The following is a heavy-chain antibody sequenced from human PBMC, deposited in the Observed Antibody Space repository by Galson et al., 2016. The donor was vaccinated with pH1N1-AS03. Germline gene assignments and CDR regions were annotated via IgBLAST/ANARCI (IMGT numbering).Heavy chain of an antibody. J-gene: IGHJ6*02. Sequence: SVKVSCKASKDTFNTYAISWVRQAPGQGLEWMGGIIPIFGSYGTPKYTQKFQGRVTITADESTSTVYMDLRSLRADDTAVYYCARGLPGDYGMDVWGQGTTVTVSS. D-gene: IGHD7-27*01. CDR1: KDTFNTYA. CDR3: ARGLPGDYGMDV. CDR2: IIPIFGSYGTP. V-gene: IGHV1-69*13.